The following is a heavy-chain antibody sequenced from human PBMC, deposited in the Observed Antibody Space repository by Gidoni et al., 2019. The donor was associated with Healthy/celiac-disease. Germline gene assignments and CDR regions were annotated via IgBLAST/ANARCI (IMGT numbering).Heavy chain of an antibody. J-gene: IGHJ4*02. CDR1: GFSPSTSGVG. V-gene: IGHV2-5*02. D-gene: IGHD3-10*01. CDR2: IYWVDDK. CDR3: AHRRPHYGSGGTFDY. Sequence: QITLKESGPTLVKPTQALTLPCNFSGFSPSTSGVGVGWIRQPPGKALEWLALIYWVDDKRYSPSLKRRLTITKDTSKTPVVLTMPIMDPVDTATYYGAHRRPHYGSGGTFDYWGQGTLVTVSS.